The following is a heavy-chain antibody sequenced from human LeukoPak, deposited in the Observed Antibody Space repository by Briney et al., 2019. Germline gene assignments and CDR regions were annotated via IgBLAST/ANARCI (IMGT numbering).Heavy chain of an antibody. J-gene: IGHJ4*02. Sequence: SEPLSLTCTLSGAPIGSFYWRCIRHPAGKGLEWIGRAHSSGSTNYIPSMKSRVSMSVDTSKNQLSLKLNTVTAADTAMYYCAREAVDYGSGSHDYWGEGILVTVSS. CDR3: AREAVDYGSGSHDY. V-gene: IGHV4-4*07. D-gene: IGHD3-10*01. CDR1: GAPIGSFY. CDR2: AHSSGST.